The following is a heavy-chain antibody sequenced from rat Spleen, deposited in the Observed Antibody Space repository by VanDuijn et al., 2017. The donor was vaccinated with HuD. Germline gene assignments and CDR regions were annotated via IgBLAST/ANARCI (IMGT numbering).Heavy chain of an antibody. J-gene: IGHJ3*01. D-gene: IGHD1-11*01. V-gene: IGHV5-22*01. CDR2: ISYDVAAT. CDR3: ARHGVNYGAYNWFAY. CDR1: GFSFSDCD. Sequence: EVQLVESGGGLVQPGRSILLSCAASGFSFSDCDMAWVRQAPTKGLEWVASISYDVAATYYRDSVKGRFTVSRDNAKSTLYLQMNSLRSEDTATYYCARHGVNYGAYNWFAYWGQGTLVTVSS.